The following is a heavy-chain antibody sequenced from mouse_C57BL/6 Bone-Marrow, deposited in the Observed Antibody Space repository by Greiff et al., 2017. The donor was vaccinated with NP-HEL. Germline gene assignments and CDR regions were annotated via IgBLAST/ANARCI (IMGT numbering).Heavy chain of an antibody. CDR3: ARQLRRGHWYFDV. Sequence: LVEPGASVKISCQASGYSFTDYNMNWVKQSNGKSLEWIGVINANYGTTSYNQKFKGKATLTVDQSSSTAYMQLNSLTSEDSAVYYCARQLRRGHWYFDVWGTGTTVTVSS. V-gene: IGHV1-39*01. CDR1: GYSFTDYN. J-gene: IGHJ1*03. CDR2: INANYGTT. D-gene: IGHD3-2*02.